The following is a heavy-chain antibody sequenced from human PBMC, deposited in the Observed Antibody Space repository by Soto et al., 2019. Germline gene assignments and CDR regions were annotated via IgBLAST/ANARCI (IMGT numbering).Heavy chain of an antibody. V-gene: IGHV1-24*01. D-gene: IGHD3-10*01. J-gene: IGHJ4*02. CDR1: GYTLTELS. CDR2: FDPEDGET. CDR3: ATSSYYYGSGKVWYYFDY. Sequence: ASVKVSCKVSGYTLTELSMHWVRQAPGKGLEWMGGFDPEDGETIYAQKFQGRVTMTEDTSTDTAYMELSSLRSEDTAVYYCATSSYYYGSGKVWYYFDYWGQGTLVTVSS.